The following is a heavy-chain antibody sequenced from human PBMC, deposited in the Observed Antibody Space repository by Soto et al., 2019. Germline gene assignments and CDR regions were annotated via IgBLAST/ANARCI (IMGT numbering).Heavy chain of an antibody. CDR3: ARALSLWFGECPPADYYYDMDV. D-gene: IGHD3-10*01. Sequence: PSQTLSLTCTVSGGTISSYYCSWILQHTRKGLEWIGYIYYSGSTNYNPSLKSRVTISVDTSKNRFSLKLSSLTAADTAVYYCARALSLWFGECPPADYYYDMDVWGKGTTVTVSS. CDR1: GGTISSYY. J-gene: IGHJ6*03. V-gene: IGHV4-59*01. CDR2: IYYSGST.